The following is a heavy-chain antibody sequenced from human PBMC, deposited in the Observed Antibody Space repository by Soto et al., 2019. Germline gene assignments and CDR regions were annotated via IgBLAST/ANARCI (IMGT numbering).Heavy chain of an antibody. CDR3: ARGARNILTGYYGSYYFDY. CDR2: INRSGST. CDR1: GGSISSGPYS. Sequence: PSETLSLTCTVSGGSISSGPYSWGWIRQPPGEGLEWIGEINRSGSTNYNPSLRTRVTISVDTSKNQFSLKLTSVTAADTAVYYCARGARNILTGYYGSYYFDYWGQGALVTVSS. V-gene: IGHV4-39*07. J-gene: IGHJ4*02. D-gene: IGHD3-9*01.